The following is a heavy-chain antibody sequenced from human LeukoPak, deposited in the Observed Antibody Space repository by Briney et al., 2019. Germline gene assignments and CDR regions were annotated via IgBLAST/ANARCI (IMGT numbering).Heavy chain of an antibody. D-gene: IGHD3-10*01. CDR3: ARRLLWFGELEGFGMDV. CDR2: ISRSGSHI. V-gene: IGHV3-21*01. CDR1: GFTLSGHW. J-gene: IGHJ6*02. Sequence: GGSLRLSCAASGFTLSGHWMHWVRQAPGKGLEWVSSISRSGSHIYYADSVKGRFTISRDNAKNSLYLQMNSLRAEDTAVYYCARRLLWFGELEGFGMDVWGQGTTVTVSS.